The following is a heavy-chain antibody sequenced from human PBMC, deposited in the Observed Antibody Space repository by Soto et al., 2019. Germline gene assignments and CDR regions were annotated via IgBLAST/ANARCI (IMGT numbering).Heavy chain of an antibody. V-gene: IGHV4-34*01. CDR2: INHSGST. Sequence: SETLSLTCAVYGGSFSGYYCSWIRQPPGKGLEWIGEINHSGSTNYNPSLKSRVTISVDTSKNQFSLKLSSVTAADTAVYYCASRMGANQEGAFDIWGQGKMVTVSS. D-gene: IGHD1-26*01. CDR1: GGSFSGYY. J-gene: IGHJ3*02. CDR3: ASRMGANQEGAFDI.